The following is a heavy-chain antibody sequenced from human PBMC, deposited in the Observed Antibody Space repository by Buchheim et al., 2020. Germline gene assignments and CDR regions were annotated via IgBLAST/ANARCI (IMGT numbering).Heavy chain of an antibody. CDR2: INPSGDST. Sequence: QVQLVQSGAEVKKPGASVKVSCKASEYTFTSSYMHWVRQALGQGLEWMGVINPSGDSTSYAQKFQGRVTMTRDTSTSAVYMELSSLRSEDTAVYYCARAPYCGGDCFYFDNWSQGTL. CDR1: EYTFTSSY. D-gene: IGHD2-21*02. CDR3: ARAPYCGGDCFYFDN. V-gene: IGHV1-46*03. J-gene: IGHJ4*02.